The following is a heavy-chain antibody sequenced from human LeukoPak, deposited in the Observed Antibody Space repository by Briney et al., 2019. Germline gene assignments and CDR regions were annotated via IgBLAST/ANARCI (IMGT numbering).Heavy chain of an antibody. J-gene: IGHJ4*02. CDR3: ATNKEGKSLDY. Sequence: ASVKVSCKASGYTFTSYGISWVRQAPGQGLEWMAWMNPNSGATTYTQKFQGRVTMTRDTSISTAYMELSRLRFDDTAVYYCATNKEGKSLDYWGQGTLVTVSS. V-gene: IGHV1-2*02. CDR2: MNPNSGAT. CDR1: GYTFTSYG.